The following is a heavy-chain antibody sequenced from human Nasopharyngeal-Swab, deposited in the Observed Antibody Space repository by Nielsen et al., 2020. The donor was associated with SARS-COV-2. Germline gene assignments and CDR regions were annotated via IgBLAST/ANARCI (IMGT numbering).Heavy chain of an antibody. CDR3: ARENQEYANIWIDY. CDR2: LSPKTGAP. D-gene: IGHD1-1*01. Sequence: ASVTVSCKASGYTFTSNLLNWVRQAPGQGPEYLGWLSPKTGAPTYAQAFTGRFVISLDTSVSTTYLQISSLKADDTAVYYCARENQEYANIWIDYWGQGTQVTVSS. CDR1: GYTFTSNL. V-gene: IGHV7-4-1*02. J-gene: IGHJ4*02.